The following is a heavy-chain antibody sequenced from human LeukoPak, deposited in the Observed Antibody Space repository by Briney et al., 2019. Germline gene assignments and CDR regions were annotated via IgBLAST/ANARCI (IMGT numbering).Heavy chain of an antibody. D-gene: IGHD3-10*01. CDR2: IYYSGST. CDR1: GGSISSDY. J-gene: IGHJ4*02. Sequence: SETLSLTCTVSGGSISSDYWGWIRQPPGKGLKWIGYIYYSGSTNYNPSLKSRVTISVDTSKNQFSLRLSSVTAADTAVYYCARDQGVRGVQYWGQGTLVTVSS. CDR3: ARDQGVRGVQY. V-gene: IGHV4-59*01.